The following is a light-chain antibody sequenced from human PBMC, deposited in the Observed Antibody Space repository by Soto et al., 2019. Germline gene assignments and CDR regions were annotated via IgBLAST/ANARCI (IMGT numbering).Light chain of an antibody. Sequence: DIQMTQSPSSLSASVGDRVTITCRSSQGISNYLAWFQQKPGKDPKLLIYAASTLQSGVPSRFSGSGSGTEFTLTISSLQPDDFATYYCQQYNDYWTFGQGTKVDIK. CDR3: QQYNDYWT. V-gene: IGKV1-27*01. CDR2: AAS. J-gene: IGKJ1*01. CDR1: QGISNY.